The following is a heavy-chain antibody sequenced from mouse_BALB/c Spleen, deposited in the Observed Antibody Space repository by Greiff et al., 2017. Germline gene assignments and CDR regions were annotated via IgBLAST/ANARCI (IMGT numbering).Heavy chain of an antibody. CDR2: ISSGGST. CDR1: GFTFSSYA. J-gene: IGHJ3*01. D-gene: IGHD2-1*01. V-gene: IGHV5-6-5*01. Sequence: EVQVVESGGGLVKPGGSLKLSCAASGFTFSSYAMSWVRQTPEKRLEWVASISSGGSTYYPDSVKGRFTISRDNARNILYLQMSSLRSEDTAMYYCASYGNYEVWFAYWGQGTLVTVSA. CDR3: ASYGNYEVWFAY.